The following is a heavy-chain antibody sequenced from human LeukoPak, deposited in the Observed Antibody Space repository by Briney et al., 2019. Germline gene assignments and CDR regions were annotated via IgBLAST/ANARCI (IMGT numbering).Heavy chain of an antibody. CDR3: ARANGYDYFDY. Sequence: PSETLSLTCAVYGGSFSGYYWSWIRQPPGKGLEWIGSIYYSGSTNYNPSLKSRVTISVDTSKNQFSLKLSSVTAADTAVYYCARANGYDYFDYWGQGTLVTVSS. J-gene: IGHJ4*02. V-gene: IGHV4-59*01. CDR2: IYYSGST. CDR1: GGSFSGYY. D-gene: IGHD5-12*01.